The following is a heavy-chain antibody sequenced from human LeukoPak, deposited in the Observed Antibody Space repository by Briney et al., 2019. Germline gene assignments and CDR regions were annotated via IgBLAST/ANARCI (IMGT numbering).Heavy chain of an antibody. CDR1: GFTFSSYG. CDR2: IRYDGRNK. J-gene: IGHJ3*02. CDR3: AKDERLVDAFDI. V-gene: IGHV3-30*02. D-gene: IGHD6-19*01. Sequence: PGRSLRLSCAASGFTFSSYGMHWVRQAPGKGLEWVAFIRYDGRNKYYADSVKGRFTIPRDNSKNTLYLQMNSLRAEDTAVYYCAKDERLVDAFDIWGQGTMVTVSS.